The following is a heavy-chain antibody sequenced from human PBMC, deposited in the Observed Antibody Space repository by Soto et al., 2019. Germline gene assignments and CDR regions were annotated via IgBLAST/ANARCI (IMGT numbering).Heavy chain of an antibody. V-gene: IGHV3-23*01. D-gene: IGHD1-20*01. Sequence: EVQLLESGGALVQPGGSLRLSCAASGITFTTYAMSWVRQAPGKGLEWVSGISGSGGRTYYPDSVKGRFTISRDNSKNTLFLQMSSLRAEDTAVYYCTSQKREEYNGPAGRIFDSWGQGTLVTVSS. CDR2: ISGSGGRT. CDR1: GITFTTYA. CDR3: TSQKREEYNGPAGRIFDS. J-gene: IGHJ4*02.